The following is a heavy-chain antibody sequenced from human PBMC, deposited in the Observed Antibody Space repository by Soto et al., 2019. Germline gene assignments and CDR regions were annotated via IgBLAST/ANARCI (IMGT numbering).Heavy chain of an antibody. J-gene: IGHJ4*02. CDR3: AKEAFVVVTAPDFDY. V-gene: IGHV3-30*18. D-gene: IGHD2-21*02. CDR2: ISYDGSNK. CDR1: GFTFSSYG. Sequence: QVQLVEFGGGVGQPGRSLRLSCAASGFTFSSYGMHWVRQAPGKGLEWVAVISYDGSNKYYADSVKGRFTISRDNSKNTLYLQMNSLRAEDTAVYYCAKEAFVVVTAPDFDYWGQGTLVTVSS.